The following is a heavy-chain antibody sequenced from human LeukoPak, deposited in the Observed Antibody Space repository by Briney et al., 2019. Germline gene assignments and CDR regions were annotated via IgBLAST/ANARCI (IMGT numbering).Heavy chain of an antibody. V-gene: IGHV3-23*01. CDR2: ISGSGGST. J-gene: IGHJ3*02. D-gene: IGHD6-19*01. CDR1: GFTFSSYS. CDR3: AKERDSSGWYDAFDI. Sequence: PGGSLRLSCAASGFTFSSYSMNWVRQAPGKGLEWVSAISGSGGSTYYADSVKGRFTISRDNSKNTLYLQMNSLRAEDTAVYYCAKERDSSGWYDAFDIWGQGTMVTVSS.